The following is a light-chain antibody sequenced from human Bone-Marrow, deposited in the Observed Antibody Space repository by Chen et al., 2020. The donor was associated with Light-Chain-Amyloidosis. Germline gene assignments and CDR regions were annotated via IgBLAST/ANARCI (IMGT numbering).Light chain of an antibody. CDR3: QAADSSGTYERI. J-gene: IGLJ2*01. Sequence: SYELTQPPSVSVSPGQTARITCSGDDLPTKYAYWYQQKPGQAPVLVIHRDTERPSGSSERFAGSRAGTTATFTSSEVQAEDEAEYHGQAADSSGTYERIFGGRTKLTVL. V-gene: IGLV3-25*03. CDR1: DLPTKY. CDR2: RDT.